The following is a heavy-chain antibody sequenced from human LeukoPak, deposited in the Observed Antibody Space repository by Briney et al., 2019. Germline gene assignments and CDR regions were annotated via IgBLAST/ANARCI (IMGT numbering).Heavy chain of an antibody. Sequence: SVKVSCKASGGTFSSYAISWVRQAPGQGLEWMGGIIPIFGTANYAQKFQGRVTITADESTSTAYMELSSLRSEDTAVYYCARVWGYGSGYFDYWGQGTLVTVPS. J-gene: IGHJ4*02. V-gene: IGHV1-69*13. CDR2: IIPIFGTA. CDR1: GGTFSSYA. CDR3: ARVWGYGSGYFDY. D-gene: IGHD3-10*01.